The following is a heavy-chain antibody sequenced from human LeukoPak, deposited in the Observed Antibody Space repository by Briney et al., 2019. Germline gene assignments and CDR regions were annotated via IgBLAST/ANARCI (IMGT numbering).Heavy chain of an antibody. CDR2: ISSSSTI. Sequence: GGSLRLSCAASGFTFSSYSMNWVRQAPGKGLEWVSYISSSSTIYYADSVKGRFTISRDNSKNTLYLQMNSLRAEDTAVYYCAKDIRLWSGDRDLDYWGQGTLVTVSS. CDR1: GFTFSSYS. J-gene: IGHJ4*02. V-gene: IGHV3-48*01. D-gene: IGHD3-10*01. CDR3: AKDIRLWSGDRDLDY.